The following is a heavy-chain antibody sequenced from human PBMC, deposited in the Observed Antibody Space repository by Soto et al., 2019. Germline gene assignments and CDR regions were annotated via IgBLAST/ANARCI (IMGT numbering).Heavy chain of an antibody. D-gene: IGHD2-2*01. CDR3: ARERVVLPAAMLGSGWFDP. CDR2: ISYDGSNK. CDR1: GFTFSSYA. Sequence: QVQLVESGGGVVQPGRSPRLSCAASGFTFSSYAMHWVRQAPGKGLEWVAVISYDGSNKYYADSVKGRFTISRDNSKNTLYLQMNSLRGEDTAVYYCARERVVLPAAMLGSGWFDPRGQGTLVTISS. J-gene: IGHJ5*02. V-gene: IGHV3-30-3*01.